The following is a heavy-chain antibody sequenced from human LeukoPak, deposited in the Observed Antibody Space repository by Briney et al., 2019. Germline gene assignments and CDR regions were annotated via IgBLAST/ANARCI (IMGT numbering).Heavy chain of an antibody. CDR3: ARDRPGSSTPDFDY. CDR1: GFTFSSYG. D-gene: IGHD6-6*01. CDR2: ISYDGSNK. J-gene: IGHJ4*02. Sequence: SGGSLRLSCAASGFTFSSYGMHWVRQAPGKGLEWVAVISYDGSNKYYADSVKGRFTISRDNAKNSLYLQLNSLRAEDTAVYYCARDRPGSSTPDFDYWGQGTLVTVSS. V-gene: IGHV3-30*03.